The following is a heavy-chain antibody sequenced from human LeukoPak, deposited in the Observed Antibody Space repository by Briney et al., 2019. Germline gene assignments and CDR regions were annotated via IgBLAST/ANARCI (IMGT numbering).Heavy chain of an antibody. D-gene: IGHD6-6*01. CDR2: IYYSGST. CDR3: ARRSHSSSELDYYYYMDV. J-gene: IGHJ6*03. CDR1: GGSISSYY. V-gene: IGHV4-59*01. Sequence: SETLSLTCTVSGGSISSYYWSWIRQPPGKGLEWIGYIYYSGSTNYNPSLKSRVTISVDTSKNQFSLKLSSVTAADTAVYYCARRSHSSSELDYYYYMDVWGKGATVTVSS.